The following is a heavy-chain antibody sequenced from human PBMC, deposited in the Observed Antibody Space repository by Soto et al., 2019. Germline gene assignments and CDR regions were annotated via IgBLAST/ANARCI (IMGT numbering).Heavy chain of an antibody. Sequence: QVQLQESGPGLVKPSQTLSLTCTVSGGSISSGDYYWSWIRQPPGKGLEWIGYIYYSGSTYYNPSGESRVTIPVDTSKNQSYLKLRAVTAADTSVYYCSRDRTDCAKLDPWGQGTMVTVSS. V-gene: IGHV4-30-4*01. J-gene: IGHJ5*02. D-gene: IGHD2-21*01. CDR1: GGSISSGDYY. CDR3: SRDRTDCAKLDP. CDR2: IYYSGST.